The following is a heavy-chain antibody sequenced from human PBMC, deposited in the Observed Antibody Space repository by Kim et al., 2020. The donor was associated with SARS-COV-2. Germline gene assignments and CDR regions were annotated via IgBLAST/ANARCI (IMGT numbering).Heavy chain of an antibody. Sequence: NYNPSLKSRVTISVDTSKNQFSLKLSSVTAADTAVYYCARQRVVGATTDYWGQGTLVTVSS. D-gene: IGHD1-26*01. J-gene: IGHJ4*02. V-gene: IGHV4-34*01. CDR3: ARQRVVGATTDY.